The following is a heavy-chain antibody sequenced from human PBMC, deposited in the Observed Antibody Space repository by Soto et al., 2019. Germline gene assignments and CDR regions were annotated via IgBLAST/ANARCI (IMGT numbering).Heavy chain of an antibody. J-gene: IGHJ3*01. CDR3: ARDSSSWYATI. CDR1: GFTFSSYW. V-gene: IGHV3-74*01. CDR2: VNSDGSST. D-gene: IGHD6-13*01. Sequence: LRLSCTASGFTFSSYWMHWVRQAPGKGLVWVSRVNSDGSSTSYADSVKGRFTVSRDNAKNTLYLQMNSLRAEDTAVYYCARDSSSWYATIWGQGTMVTVSS.